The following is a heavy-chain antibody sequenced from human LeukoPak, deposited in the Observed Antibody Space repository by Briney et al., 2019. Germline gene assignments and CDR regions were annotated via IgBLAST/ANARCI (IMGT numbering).Heavy chain of an antibody. CDR3: APYSTSDGSFDP. CDR2: ISYSGST. CDR1: GVSVSSSSYH. Sequence: SETLSLTCTVSGVSVSSSSYHWVWIRQPPGKGLEWIGSISYSGSTYYDPSLKSRVTISVDTSKNQFSLKVTSVTAADTAVYYCAPYSTSDGSFDPWGQGTLVTVSS. D-gene: IGHD6-6*01. V-gene: IGHV4-39*01. J-gene: IGHJ5*02.